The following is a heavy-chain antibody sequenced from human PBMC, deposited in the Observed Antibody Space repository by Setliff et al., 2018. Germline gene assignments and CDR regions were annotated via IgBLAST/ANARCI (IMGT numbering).Heavy chain of an antibody. J-gene: IGHJ6*02. V-gene: IGHV3-21*01. CDR3: ARDGVMYGMDV. D-gene: IGHD2-8*01. Sequence: GGSLRLSCAASGFTFSSYTMNWVRQAPGKGLEWVTAISSSSTYIFYADSVKGRFTISRDNARNALYLQMNSLRAEDTAVYFCARDGVMYGMDVWGQGTTVTVSS. CDR2: ISSSSTYI. CDR1: GFTFSSYT.